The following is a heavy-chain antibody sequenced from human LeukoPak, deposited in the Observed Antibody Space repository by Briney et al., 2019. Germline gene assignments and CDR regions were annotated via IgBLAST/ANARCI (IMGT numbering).Heavy chain of an antibody. CDR1: GFTFSNYD. V-gene: IGHV3-30*18. J-gene: IGHJ4*02. CDR3: AKSVTSVTTASLDY. CDR2: ISYEGNNI. Sequence: GGSLRLSCAASGFTFSNYDMHWVRQAPGKGLEWVAVISYEGNNIYYADSVKGRFTISRDNSKNTLYVQMNSLRAEDTAVYYCAKSVTSVTTASLDYWGQGTLVTVSS. D-gene: IGHD4-17*01.